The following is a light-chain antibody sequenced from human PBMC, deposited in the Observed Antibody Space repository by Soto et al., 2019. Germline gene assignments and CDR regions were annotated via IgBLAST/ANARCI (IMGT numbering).Light chain of an antibody. CDR3: SAYAGSSTRV. CDR1: SSDVGGYNY. Sequence: QSAPTQPPSASGSPGQSVTFSCTGTSSDVGGYNYVSWYQHYPGTAPKLMIYEVYKRHSGVPDRFSGSKSGNTASLTVSGLPHEDEADYYCSAYAGSSTRVFGGGTKLTVL. CDR2: EVY. J-gene: IGLJ2*01. V-gene: IGLV2-8*01.